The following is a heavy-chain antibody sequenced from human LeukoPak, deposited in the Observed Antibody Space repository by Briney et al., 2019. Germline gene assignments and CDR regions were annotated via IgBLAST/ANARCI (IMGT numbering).Heavy chain of an antibody. D-gene: IGHD2-15*01. V-gene: IGHV3-66*01. J-gene: IGHJ1*01. CDR2: IYSGGST. CDR1: GFTFSSYA. CDR3: ASDSYSPEYFQH. Sequence: GGSLRLSCAASGFTFSSYAMNWVRQAPGKGLEWVSVIYSGGSTFYADSVKGRFTISRDNSKNTLYLQMNSLRAEDTAVYYCASDSYSPEYFQHWGQGTLVTVS.